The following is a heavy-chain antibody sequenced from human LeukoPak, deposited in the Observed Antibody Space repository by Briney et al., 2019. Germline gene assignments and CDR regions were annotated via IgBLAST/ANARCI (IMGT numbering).Heavy chain of an antibody. Sequence: ASVKVSCKASGYTFTGYSMHWVRQAPGQGLEWMGWLNPNSGNTGYAQKFQGRVTMTRNTSISTAYMELSSLRSDDSAVYYCARDRYYDATGQVDYWGQGTLVTVSS. J-gene: IGHJ4*02. CDR1: GYTFTGYS. CDR2: LNPNSGNT. CDR3: ARDRYYDATGQVDY. V-gene: IGHV1-8*02. D-gene: IGHD3-22*01.